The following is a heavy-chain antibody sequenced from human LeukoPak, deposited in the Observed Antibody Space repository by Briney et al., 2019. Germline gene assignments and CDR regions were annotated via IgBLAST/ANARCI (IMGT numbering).Heavy chain of an antibody. V-gene: IGHV4-34*01. Sequence: SETLSLTCAVYGGSFSGYYWSWIRQPPGKGLEWIGEINHSGSTNYNPSLKSRVTISVDTSKNQFSLKLSSVTAADTAVYYCARGLASSYGYYYYYYMDVWGKGTTVTVSS. CDR3: ARGLASSYGYYYYYYMDV. D-gene: IGHD5-18*01. J-gene: IGHJ6*03. CDR2: INHSGST. CDR1: GGSFSGYY.